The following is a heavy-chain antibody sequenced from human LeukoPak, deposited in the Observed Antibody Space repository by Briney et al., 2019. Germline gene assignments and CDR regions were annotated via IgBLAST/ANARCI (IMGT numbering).Heavy chain of an antibody. J-gene: IGHJ4*02. CDR1: GYTFTSYG. Sequence: GASVKVSCKASGYTFTSYGISWVRQAPGQGLEWMGWISAYNGNTNYAQKLQGRVTMTTDTSTSTAYMELRSLRSDDTAVYYCARDSNYDILTGLFKPTADYWGQGTLVTVSS. CDR3: ARDSNYDILTGLFKPTADY. V-gene: IGHV1-18*01. CDR2: ISAYNGNT. D-gene: IGHD3-9*01.